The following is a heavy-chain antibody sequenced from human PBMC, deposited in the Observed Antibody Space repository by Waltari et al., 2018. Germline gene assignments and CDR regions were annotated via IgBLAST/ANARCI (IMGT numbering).Heavy chain of an antibody. CDR3: ASPTGVGATYGDFDY. J-gene: IGHJ4*02. CDR1: GYTFTGYY. D-gene: IGHD1-26*01. V-gene: IGHV1-2*02. Sequence: QVQLVQSGAEVKKPGASVKVSCKASGYTFTGYYIHWVRQAPGQGLEWMGWINPKTKSAYYAQKFQGRVSITSDTSITTAYMELSRLRSDDTAVYYCASPTGVGATYGDFDYWGQGTLVTVSS. CDR2: INPKTKSA.